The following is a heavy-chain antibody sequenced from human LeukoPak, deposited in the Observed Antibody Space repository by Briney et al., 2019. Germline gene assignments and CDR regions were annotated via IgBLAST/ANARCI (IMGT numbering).Heavy chain of an antibody. D-gene: IGHD1-26*01. V-gene: IGHV3-23*01. CDR2: ISGSGGST. J-gene: IGHJ6*03. Sequence: PGGSLRLSCAASGFTFSSYGMSWVRQAPGKGLEWVSAISGSGGSTYYADSVKGRFTISRDNSKNTLYLQMNSLRAEDTAVYYCAKDSVGAKSRAYYYYMDVWGKGTTVTVSS. CDR1: GFTFSSYG. CDR3: AKDSVGAKSRAYYYYMDV.